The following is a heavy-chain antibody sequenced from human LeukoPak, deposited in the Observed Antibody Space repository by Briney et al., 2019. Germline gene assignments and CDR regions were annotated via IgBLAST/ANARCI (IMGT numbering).Heavy chain of an antibody. V-gene: IGHV4-59*01. CDR1: GDSISSSY. CDR3: ARGFYDSSGSGIPFDY. D-gene: IGHD3-22*01. CDR2: IFHSGST. J-gene: IGHJ4*02. Sequence: SETLSLTCTVSGDSISSSYWSWIRQPPGKGLEWIGFIFHSGSTNYNPSLRSRVTISLDTSENQFSLRLSSLTAADTGVYYCARGFYDSSGSGIPFDYWGQGTLVTVSS.